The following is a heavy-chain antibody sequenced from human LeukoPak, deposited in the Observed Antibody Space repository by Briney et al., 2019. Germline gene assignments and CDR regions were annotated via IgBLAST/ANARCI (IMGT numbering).Heavy chain of an antibody. D-gene: IGHD1-26*01. CDR1: GFTFSSYG. CDR2: ISYDGSNK. J-gene: IGHJ4*02. CDR3: VFCGELHAYDN. V-gene: IGHV3-30*03. Sequence: GRSLRLSCAASGFTFSSYGIHWVRQAPGKGLEWVAVISYDGSNKYYADSVKGRFTISRDNSKNTLYLQMNSLRAEDTAVYYCVFCGELHAYDNRGQGTLVTVSS.